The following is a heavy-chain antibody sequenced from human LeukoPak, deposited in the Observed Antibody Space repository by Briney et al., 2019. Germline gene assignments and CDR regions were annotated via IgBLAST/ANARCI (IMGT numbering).Heavy chain of an antibody. J-gene: IGHJ3*01. CDR3: ATNSGHSFFY. D-gene: IGHD3-10*01. CDR2: IYSDGTAP. CDR1: GFTFNTAW. V-gene: IGHV3-74*03. Sequence: GGPLRLSCGASGFTFNTAWVLWVRHVPGKGLVWVTRIYSDGTAPMYGEFVKGRFTISRDNAKNTLYLQMNSLTIEDTAVYYCATNSGHSFFYWGQGTIVTVSA.